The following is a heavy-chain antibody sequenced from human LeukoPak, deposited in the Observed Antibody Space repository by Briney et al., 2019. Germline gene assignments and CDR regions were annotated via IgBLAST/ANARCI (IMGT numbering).Heavy chain of an antibody. V-gene: IGHV3-74*01. D-gene: IGHD3-22*01. CDR3: VVWGEDRSGHRFDF. Sequence: GGSPRLSCAASGFTFDYYWMHWVRQAPGKGLMWVSRINTDGSNTHYADSVKGRFTISRDNAKNTLYLQMNGPRVEDTAVYYCVVWGEDRSGHRFDFWGQGTLVTVSS. J-gene: IGHJ4*02. CDR2: INTDGSNT. CDR1: GFTFDYYW.